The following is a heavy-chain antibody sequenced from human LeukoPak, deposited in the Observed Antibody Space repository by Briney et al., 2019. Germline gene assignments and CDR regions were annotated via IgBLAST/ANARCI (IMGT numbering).Heavy chain of an antibody. CDR2: ISSSSSYI. J-gene: IGHJ4*02. CDR1: GFTFSSYS. V-gene: IGHV3-21*01. D-gene: IGHD6-19*01. CDR3: ARDRYSSGWYDY. Sequence: GGSLRLSCAASGFTFSSYSMNWVRQAPGKGLEGVSSISSSSSYIYYADSVKGRFTISRDNAKNSLYLQMNSLRAEDTAVYYCARDRYSSGWYDYWGQGTLVTVSS.